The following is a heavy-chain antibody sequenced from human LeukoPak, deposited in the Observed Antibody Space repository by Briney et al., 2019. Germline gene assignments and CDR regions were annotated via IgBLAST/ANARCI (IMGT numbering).Heavy chain of an antibody. CDR3: AKGSGSSCYSPCDY. Sequence: QAGGSLRLSCAASGFTFSGYNMNWVRQAPGKGLEWISYISSSSSTIYYADAVKGRFTISRDNSKDTLYLQMDSLRAEDTAVYYCAKGSGSSCYSPCDYWGQGILVTVSS. V-gene: IGHV3-48*01. J-gene: IGHJ4*02. CDR2: ISSSSSTI. CDR1: GFTFSGYN. D-gene: IGHD2-15*01.